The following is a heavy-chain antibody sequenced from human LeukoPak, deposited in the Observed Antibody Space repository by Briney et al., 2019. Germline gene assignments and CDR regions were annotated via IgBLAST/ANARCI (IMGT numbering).Heavy chain of an antibody. D-gene: IGHD3-10*01. Sequence: PGGSLRLSCAASGFTFSSYAMSWVRQAPGKGLEWVANIKQDGSEKYYVDSVKGRFTISRDNAKNSLYLQMNSLRAEDTAVYYCAREARLWFGGGFDYWGQGTLVTVSS. CDR2: IKQDGSEK. J-gene: IGHJ4*02. CDR1: GFTFSSYA. CDR3: AREARLWFGGGFDY. V-gene: IGHV3-7*01.